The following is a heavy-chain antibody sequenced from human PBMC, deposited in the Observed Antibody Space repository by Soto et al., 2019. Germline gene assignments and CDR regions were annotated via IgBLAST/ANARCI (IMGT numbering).Heavy chain of an antibody. J-gene: IGHJ3*02. CDR2: IYPGDSGT. CDR3: ARPERYSPYFFRFCSGGSCYSFVFDI. D-gene: IGHD2-15*01. Sequence: GESLKISCQVSGYSFANYWIGCVRQMPGKGLEWMGIIYPGDSGTRYSPSFQGQVTISADKSISTAYLQWSSLKASDTAMYYCARPERYSPYFFRFCSGGSCYSFVFDIGAQGKMVPVPS. V-gene: IGHV5-51*01. CDR1: GYSFANYW.